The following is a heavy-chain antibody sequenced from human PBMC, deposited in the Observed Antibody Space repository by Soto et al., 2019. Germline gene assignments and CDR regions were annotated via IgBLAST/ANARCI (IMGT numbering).Heavy chain of an antibody. CDR1: GLSLSNYW. J-gene: IGHJ4*02. Sequence: EVQLVESGGGVVQPGGSLRLSCAASGLSLSNYWMHWVRQVPGEGLVWVSRIDRDGYSSTYAEPLKGRFTISRDNAKNTLYLQINSLRAEATAVYSCERQPIGTVTPDYWGQGTLVTVSS. CDR2: IDRDGYSS. V-gene: IGHV3-74*01. D-gene: IGHD4-17*01. CDR3: ERQPIGTVTPDY.